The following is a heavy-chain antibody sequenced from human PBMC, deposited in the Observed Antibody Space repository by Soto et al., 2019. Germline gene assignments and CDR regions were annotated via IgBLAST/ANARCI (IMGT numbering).Heavy chain of an antibody. J-gene: IGHJ6*02. V-gene: IGHV1-2*02. CDR2: INPNSGGT. CDR1: GYTFTGYY. D-gene: IGHD5-12*01. CDR3: ARVPRRCGYGYYYYYGMDV. Sequence: ASVKVSCKASGYTFTGYYMHWVRQAPGQGLEWMGWINPNSGGTNYAQKFQGRVTMTRDTSISTAYMELSRLRSDDTAVYYCARVPRRCGYGYYYYYGMDVWGQGTTVTVYS.